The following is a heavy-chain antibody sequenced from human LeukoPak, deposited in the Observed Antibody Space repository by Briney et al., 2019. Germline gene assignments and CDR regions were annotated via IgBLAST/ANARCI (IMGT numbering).Heavy chain of an antibody. CDR1: GFTFSSYG. Sequence: GGSLRLSCAASGFTFSSYGMSWVRQAPGKGLEWVSAISGSGGSTYYAGSVKGRFTISRDNSKNTLYLQMNSLRAEDTAVYYCAKSDVDIVATITFYVDYWGQGTLVTVSS. D-gene: IGHD5-12*01. J-gene: IGHJ4*02. V-gene: IGHV3-23*01. CDR2: ISGSGGST. CDR3: AKSDVDIVATITFYVDY.